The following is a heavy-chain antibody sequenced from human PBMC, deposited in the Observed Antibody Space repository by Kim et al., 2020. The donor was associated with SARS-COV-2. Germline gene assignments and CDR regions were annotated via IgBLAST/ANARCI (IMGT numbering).Heavy chain of an antibody. V-gene: IGHV1-69*13. J-gene: IGHJ6*04. CDR2: IIPIFGTA. D-gene: IGHD4-4*01. CDR3: ARGVGADYSNYVALYYYYGMDV. Sequence: SVKVSCKASGGTFSSYAISWVRQAPGQGLEWMGGIIPIFGTANYAQKFQGRVTITADESTSTAYMELSSLRSEDMAVYYCARGVGADYSNYVALYYYYGMDVWGEGTTVTVSS. CDR1: GGTFSSYA.